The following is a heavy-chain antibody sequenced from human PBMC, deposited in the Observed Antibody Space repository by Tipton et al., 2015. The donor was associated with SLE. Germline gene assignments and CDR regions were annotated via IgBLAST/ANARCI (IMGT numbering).Heavy chain of an antibody. D-gene: IGHD6-13*01. CDR3: ARDLGSSGSFDY. Sequence: TLSLTCTVSGGSISSHYWSWIRQHPGKGLEWIGYIYYSGSTYYNPSLKSRVTISVDTSKNQFSLKLSSVTAADTAVYYCARDLGSSGSFDYWGQGTLVTVSS. V-gene: IGHV4-59*11. J-gene: IGHJ4*02. CDR2: IYYSGST. CDR1: GGSISSHY.